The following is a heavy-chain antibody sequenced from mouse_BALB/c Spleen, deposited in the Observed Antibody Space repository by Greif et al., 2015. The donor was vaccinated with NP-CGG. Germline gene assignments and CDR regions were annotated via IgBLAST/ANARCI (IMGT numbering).Heavy chain of an antibody. CDR2: INPGSGGT. Sequence: VQLQESGAELVRPGTSVKVSCKASGYAFTNYLIEWVKQRPGQGLEWIGVINPGSGGTNYNEKFKGKATLTADKSSSTAYMQLSSLTSDDSAVYFCARTGGYPGDYWGQGTTLTVSS. CDR3: ARTGGYPGDY. V-gene: IGHV1-54*03. CDR1: GYAFTNYL. J-gene: IGHJ2*01. D-gene: IGHD2-2*01.